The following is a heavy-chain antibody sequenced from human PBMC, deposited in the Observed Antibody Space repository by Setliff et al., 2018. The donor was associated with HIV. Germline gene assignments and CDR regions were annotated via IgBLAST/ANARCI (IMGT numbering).Heavy chain of an antibody. CDR2: IKQDGSEK. D-gene: IGHD3-16*01. CDR1: GFTFSRYW. CDR3: ARDGGEY. V-gene: IGHV3-7*01. Sequence: PGGSLRLSCAASGFTFSRYWMSWVRQAPGKGLEWVANIKQDGSEKYYGDSVQGRFTISRDNAENSVYLQMNSLRAEDTAVYYYARDGGEYWGQGTLVTVSS. J-gene: IGHJ4*02.